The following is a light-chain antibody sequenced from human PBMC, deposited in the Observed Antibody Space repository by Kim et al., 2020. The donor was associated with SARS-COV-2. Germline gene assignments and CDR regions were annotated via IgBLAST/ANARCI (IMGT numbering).Light chain of an antibody. CDR3: QQYNNWPALT. J-gene: IGKJ4*01. CDR2: GAS. CDR1: QGVSDN. Sequence: EIVMTQSPATLSVSLGEGATLSCRASQGVSDNLAWYQQRPGQAPRLLIYGASIRATGVPARFSGSMSGTEFTLSIRSLQPEDIAVYYCQQYNNWPALTFGGGTKVDIK. V-gene: IGKV3-15*01.